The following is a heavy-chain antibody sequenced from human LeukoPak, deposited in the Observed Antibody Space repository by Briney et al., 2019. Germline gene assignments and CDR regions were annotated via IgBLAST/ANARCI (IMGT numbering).Heavy chain of an antibody. CDR3: ARGRRITIFGVVIVGNNWFDP. V-gene: IGHV4-39*01. D-gene: IGHD3-3*01. Sequence: SETLSLTCTVSGGSISSSSYYWGWIRQPPGKGLEWIGSIYYSGSTYYNPSLKSRVTISVDTSKNQFSLKLSSVTAADTAVYYCARGRRITIFGVVIVGNNWFDPWGQGTLVTVSS. J-gene: IGHJ5*02. CDR2: IYYSGST. CDR1: GGSISSSSYY.